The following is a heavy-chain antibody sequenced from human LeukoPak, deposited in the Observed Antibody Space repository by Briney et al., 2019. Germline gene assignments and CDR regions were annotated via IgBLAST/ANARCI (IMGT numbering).Heavy chain of an antibody. J-gene: IGHJ4*02. Sequence: GGSLRLSCAASGFTFSSYGMHWVRQAPGKGLEWVAVISYDGSNKYYADSVKGRFTISRDNSKNTLYLQMNSLRAEDTAVYYCARDDSSGYYARSPGHWGQGTLVTVSS. D-gene: IGHD3-22*01. CDR1: GFTFSSYG. V-gene: IGHV3-30*03. CDR2: ISYDGSNK. CDR3: ARDDSSGYYARSPGH.